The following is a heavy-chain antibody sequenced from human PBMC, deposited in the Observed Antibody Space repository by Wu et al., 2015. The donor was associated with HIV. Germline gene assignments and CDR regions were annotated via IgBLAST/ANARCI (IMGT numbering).Heavy chain of an antibody. V-gene: IGHV1-18*01. CDR1: GYTFTSYG. J-gene: IGHJ3*01. CDR2: IDPNTGDT. CDR3: ARDLGYRPQSTGYLRVFDV. Sequence: QVQLAQSPNEVKKPGASVRVSCKASGYTFTSYGISWVRQAPGQGLEWMGWIDPNTGDTTYAQKFHDTVTMTRDTSISTAYLELRRLRSGDTAVYYCARDLGYRPQSTGYLRVFDVWGRGTTVTVSS. D-gene: IGHD3-9*01.